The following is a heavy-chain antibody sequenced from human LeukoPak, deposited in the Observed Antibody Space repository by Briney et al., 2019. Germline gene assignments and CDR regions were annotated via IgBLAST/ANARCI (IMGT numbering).Heavy chain of an antibody. D-gene: IGHD5/OR15-5a*01. Sequence: SETLSLTCAVYGGSFSGYYWSWIRQPPGKGLEWIGEINHGGSTNYNPSLKSRVTISVDTSKNQFSLKLSSVTAADTAVYYCARGSVLLTRAFDIWGQGTMVTVSS. CDR3: ARGSVLLTRAFDI. V-gene: IGHV4-34*01. J-gene: IGHJ3*02. CDR2: INHGGST. CDR1: GGSFSGYY.